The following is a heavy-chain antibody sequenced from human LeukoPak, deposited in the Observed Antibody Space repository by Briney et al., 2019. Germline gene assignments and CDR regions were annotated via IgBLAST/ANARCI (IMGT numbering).Heavy chain of an antibody. CDR2: INPINGGT. Sequence: ASVKVSCKASGYTFTGYYMHWVRQAPGQGLEWMGWINPINGGTNYVQKFQGRVTMTRDTSISTAYMDLSSLRSDDTAVYYCARDPVGRWSADLDYWGQGTLVTVSS. D-gene: IGHD1-26*01. CDR3: ARDPVGRWSADLDY. CDR1: GYTFTGYY. V-gene: IGHV1-2*02. J-gene: IGHJ4*02.